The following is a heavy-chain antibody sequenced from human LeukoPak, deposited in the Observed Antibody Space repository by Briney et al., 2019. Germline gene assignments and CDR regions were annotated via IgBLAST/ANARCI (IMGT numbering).Heavy chain of an antibody. V-gene: IGHV4-61*02. CDR2: IYTSGST. J-gene: IGHJ4*02. CDR1: GGSISSGSYY. Sequence: PSETLSLTCTVSGGSISSGSYYWSWIRQPAGKGLEWIGRIYTSGSTNYNPSLKSRVTISVDTSKNQFSLKLSSVTAADTAVYYCARESTWGSYFDYWGQGTLVTVSS. D-gene: IGHD3-16*01. CDR3: ARESTWGSYFDY.